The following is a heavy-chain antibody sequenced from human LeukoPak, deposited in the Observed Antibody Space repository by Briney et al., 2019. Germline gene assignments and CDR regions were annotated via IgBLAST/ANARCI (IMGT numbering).Heavy chain of an antibody. CDR1: GGSFSGYY. Sequence: SSETLSLTCAVYGGSFSGYYWSWIRQPPGKGLEWIGEINHSGSTNYNPSLKSRVTISVDTSKNQFSLKLSSVTAADTAVYYCASLPGMWGQGTLVTVSS. J-gene: IGHJ4*02. CDR2: INHSGST. D-gene: IGHD1-14*01. CDR3: ASLPGM. V-gene: IGHV4-34*01.